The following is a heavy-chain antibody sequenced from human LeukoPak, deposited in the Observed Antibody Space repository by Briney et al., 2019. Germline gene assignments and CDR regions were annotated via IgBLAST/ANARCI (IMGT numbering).Heavy chain of an antibody. J-gene: IGHJ3*02. Sequence: ASVKVSCKASGDTFIRYGISWVRQAPGQGLEWMGWISTGNGNTNYGQKFQGRVTMTTDTSTGTAYMVLRSLRSDDTAVYYCARNLWFGESSDAFDMWGQGTMVTVSS. CDR2: ISTGNGNT. D-gene: IGHD3-10*01. CDR3: ARNLWFGESSDAFDM. CDR1: GDTFIRYG. V-gene: IGHV1-18*01.